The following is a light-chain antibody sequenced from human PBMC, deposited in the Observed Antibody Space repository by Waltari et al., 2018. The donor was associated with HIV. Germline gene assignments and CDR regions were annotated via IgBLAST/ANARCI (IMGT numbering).Light chain of an antibody. Sequence: SSELTQDPAVSVALGQTVRTACQGDSLRSYYASWYQQKPGQAPLLVIFGKNDRPSGIPDRFSGSDSGNTASLTITGAQAEDEADYYCNSRDSSGNHVVFGGGTKLTVL. CDR1: SLRSYY. J-gene: IGLJ2*01. CDR3: NSRDSSGNHVV. CDR2: GKN. V-gene: IGLV3-19*01.